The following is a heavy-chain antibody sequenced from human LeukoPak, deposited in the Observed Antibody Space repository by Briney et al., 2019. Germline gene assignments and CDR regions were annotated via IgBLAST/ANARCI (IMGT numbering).Heavy chain of an antibody. J-gene: IGHJ3*02. Sequence: PSETLSLTCTVSGGSISSSSYYWGWIRQPPGKGLEWIGSIYYSGSTYYNPSLKSRVTISVDTSKNQFSLKLSSVTAADTAVYYCARQVLLWFGEPAADAFDIWGQGTMVTVSS. CDR1: GGSISSSSYY. V-gene: IGHV4-39*01. CDR3: ARQVLLWFGEPAADAFDI. D-gene: IGHD3-10*01. CDR2: IYYSGST.